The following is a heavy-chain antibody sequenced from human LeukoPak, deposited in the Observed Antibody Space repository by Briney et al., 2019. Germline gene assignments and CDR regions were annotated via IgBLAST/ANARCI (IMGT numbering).Heavy chain of an antibody. CDR2: ISGSGIAT. CDR3: ARDPSYYDSSGP. CDR1: GFTFSKYA. Sequence: GGSLRLSCAASGFTFSKYAMNWVRQAPGKGLEWISAISGSGIATYYADSVKGRFTISRDSSKNTLYLQMNSLRAEDTAVYYCARDPSYYDSSGPWGQGTLVTVSS. J-gene: IGHJ5*02. V-gene: IGHV3-23*01. D-gene: IGHD3-22*01.